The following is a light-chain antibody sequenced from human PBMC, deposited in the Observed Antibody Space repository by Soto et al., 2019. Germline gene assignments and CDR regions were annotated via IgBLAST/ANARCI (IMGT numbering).Light chain of an antibody. J-gene: IGKJ1*01. CDR2: AAS. Sequence: EIVFTQSPGTLSLSPGERATLSCRASQSVSSSNLAWYQQKPAQAPRLLIYAASRREPGIPERFSCSGAGTECTRTISRLEPEDFAVYYCQQYLTSPKTFGQGTQVDIK. CDR1: QSVSSSN. V-gene: IGKV3-20*01. CDR3: QQYLTSPKT.